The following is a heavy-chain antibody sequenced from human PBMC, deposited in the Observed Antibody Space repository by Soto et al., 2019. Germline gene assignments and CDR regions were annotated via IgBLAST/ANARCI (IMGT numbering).Heavy chain of an antibody. V-gene: IGHV4-59*08. Sequence: PSGTLSLTCTVSGGSITSDYSCWRWIRQPPGKGLEWIGHIYYSGTTNTNPSLKSRVTISVDTSKNQFSLKLSSVTAADTAGYYCARRWGRTFDYWGQGTLVTVSS. J-gene: IGHJ4*02. CDR1: GGSITSDYSC. CDR2: IYYSGTT. D-gene: IGHD7-27*01. CDR3: ARRWGRTFDY.